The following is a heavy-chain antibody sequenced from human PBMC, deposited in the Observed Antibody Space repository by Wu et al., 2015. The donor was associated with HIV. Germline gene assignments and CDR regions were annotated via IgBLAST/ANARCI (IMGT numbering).Heavy chain of an antibody. J-gene: IGHJ3*01. CDR3: ARDRIRGVISGHDAFGV. CDR2: INPINGGT. CDR1: GYTFNYYY. V-gene: IGHV1-2*02. Sequence: QVQLVQSGAEVKKPGASVKVSCKASGYTFNYYYIHFVRQAPGQGLEWVGWINPINGGTNFAQKFRGRVTMTRDTSIATAYMELNGLRFDDTAVYYCARDRIRGVISGHDAFGVWGQGTLVTISS. D-gene: IGHD3-10*01.